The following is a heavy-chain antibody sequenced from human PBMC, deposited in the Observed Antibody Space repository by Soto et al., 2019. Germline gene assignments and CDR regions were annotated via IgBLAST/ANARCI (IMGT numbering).Heavy chain of an antibody. CDR1: GGSFRGYF. D-gene: IGHD5-12*01. J-gene: IGHJ4*02. CDR3: QGGGF. V-gene: IGHV4-34*01. Sequence: TLCFPCAVSGGSFRGYFWSWIRQSPDKGLEWIGEINDSGSTYYNPSFKSRLTISVDTSKSQISLTLTSVTAADSAVYCCQGGGFWGQGTRVTVSS. CDR2: INDSGST.